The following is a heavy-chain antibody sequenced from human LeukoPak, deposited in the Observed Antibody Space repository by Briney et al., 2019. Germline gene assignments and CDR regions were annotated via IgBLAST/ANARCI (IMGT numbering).Heavy chain of an antibody. CDR1: GFTFSSYG. V-gene: IGHV3-30*03. J-gene: IGHJ4*02. D-gene: IGHD1-14*01. CDR3: GTVFDH. Sequence: GGSLRLSCAASGFTFSSYGMHWVRQAPGKGLEWVAVISYDGSNKYYADSVKGRFTISRDNSKNTLYLQMNSLRAEDTAVYYCGTVFDHWGPGILVTVSS. CDR2: ISYDGSNK.